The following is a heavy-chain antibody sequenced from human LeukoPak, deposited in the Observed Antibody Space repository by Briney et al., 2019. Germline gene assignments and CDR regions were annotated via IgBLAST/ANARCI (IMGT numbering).Heavy chain of an antibody. D-gene: IGHD6-13*01. Sequence: GGSLRLSCAASGFTFSSYSMNWVRQAPGKGLEWVSSISSSSSYIYYADSVKGRFTISRDNSKNTLYLQMGSLRAEDMAVYYCARTSAYYSSSWYVLDYWGQGTLVTVSS. CDR1: GFTFSSYS. CDR3: ARTSAYYSSSWYVLDY. CDR2: ISSSSSYI. V-gene: IGHV3-21*01. J-gene: IGHJ4*02.